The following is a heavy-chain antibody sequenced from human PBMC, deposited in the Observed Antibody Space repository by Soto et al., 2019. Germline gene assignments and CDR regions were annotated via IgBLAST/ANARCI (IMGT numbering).Heavy chain of an antibody. V-gene: IGHV4-39*07. Sequence: PSESLYLNCNVHCVSILCSISYRGLISHPPGQGLEWIGSIYYSGSTYYNPSLKSRVTISVDTSKNQFSLKLSSVTAADTAVYYCARGRIQLWYPFDYWGQGTLVTVSS. CDR1: CVSILCSISY. J-gene: IGHJ4*02. D-gene: IGHD5-18*01. CDR3: ARGRIQLWYPFDY. CDR2: IYYSGST.